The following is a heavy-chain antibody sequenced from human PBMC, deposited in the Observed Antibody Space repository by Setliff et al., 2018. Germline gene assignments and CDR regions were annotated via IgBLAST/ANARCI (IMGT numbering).Heavy chain of an antibody. CDR3: ARVGVLWLGELLGAFDI. D-gene: IGHD3-10*01. V-gene: IGHV4-39*07. Sequence: SETLSLTCTVSGGSISSSSYYWGWIRQPPGKGLEWIGSIYYSGSTYYNPSLKSRVTISVDTSKNQFSLKLSSVTAADTAVYYCARVGVLWLGELLGAFDIWGQGTMVTVSS. CDR1: GGSISSSSYY. CDR2: IYYSGST. J-gene: IGHJ3*02.